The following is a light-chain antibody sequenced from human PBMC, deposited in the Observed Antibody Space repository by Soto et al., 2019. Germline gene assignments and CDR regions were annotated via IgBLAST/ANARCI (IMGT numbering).Light chain of an antibody. V-gene: IGKV1-39*01. CDR3: QQSYSALSIT. CDR2: AAS. Sequence: DIQMTQSPSSLSASVGDRVTITCRASESIARHLNWYQQKPGKAPKLLTYAASSLQNGVPSRFRGGGSGTDFTLTISNLPPEDFATYYCQQSYSALSITFGQGTRLEIK. J-gene: IGKJ5*01. CDR1: ESIARH.